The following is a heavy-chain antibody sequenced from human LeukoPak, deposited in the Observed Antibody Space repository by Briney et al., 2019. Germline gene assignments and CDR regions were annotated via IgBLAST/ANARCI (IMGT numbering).Heavy chain of an antibody. J-gene: IGHJ4*02. Sequence: TGESLKISCKGSGYDFSSFWIGWVRQMPGKGLEWVGIIYLLDSEIRYSPSFQGQVTISADKSNSIAYLQWNSLKASDTAMYYCATSLGRFYQTSASYWGQGTLVTVSS. V-gene: IGHV5-51*01. CDR3: ATSLGRFYQTSASY. CDR2: IYLLDSEI. D-gene: IGHD1-1*01. CDR1: GYDFSSFW.